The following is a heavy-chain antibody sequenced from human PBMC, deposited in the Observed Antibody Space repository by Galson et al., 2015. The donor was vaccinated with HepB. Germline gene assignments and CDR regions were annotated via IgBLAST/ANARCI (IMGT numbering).Heavy chain of an antibody. D-gene: IGHD2-2*01. J-gene: IGHJ3*02. CDR2: INPRSGAT. CDR1: GYTFTSYY. CDR3: ARAKMGGYCSSTTCSKDAFEI. V-gene: IGHV1-46*01. Sequence: SVKVSCKASGYTFTSYYMNWVRQAPGQGLDWMGTINPRSGATSYAQKFEGRVTMTRDTSTSTVSMELTSLRSDDTAVYYCARAKMGGYCSSTTCSKDAFEIWGQGTMVTVSS.